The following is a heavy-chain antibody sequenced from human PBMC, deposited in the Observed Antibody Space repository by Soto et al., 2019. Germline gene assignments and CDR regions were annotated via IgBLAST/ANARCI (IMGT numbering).Heavy chain of an antibody. D-gene: IGHD2-15*01. J-gene: IGHJ3*02. CDR1: GFTFSSYA. Sequence: GGSLRLSCAASGFTFSSYAMSWVRQAPGKGLEWVSAISGSGGSTYYADSVKGRFTISRDNSKNTLYLQMNSLRAEDTAVYYCARGYCSGGSCYDDAFDIWGQGTMVTVSS. CDR2: ISGSGGST. V-gene: IGHV3-23*01. CDR3: ARGYCSGGSCYDDAFDI.